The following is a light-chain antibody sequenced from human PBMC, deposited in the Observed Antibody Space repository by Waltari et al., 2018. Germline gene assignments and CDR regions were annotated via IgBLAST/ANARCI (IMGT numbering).Light chain of an antibody. CDR3: QQYDNLPYS. V-gene: IGKV1-33*01. CDR1: QDIKKS. Sequence: DIQMTQSPPSLSASVGDRVTITCQASQDIKKSLNWYQQKPGKAPNLLIYAASNLERGVPSRVSASGSGTDFSFTISSLQPEDIATYYCQQYDNLPYSFGQGTKLQIK. J-gene: IGKJ2*03. CDR2: AAS.